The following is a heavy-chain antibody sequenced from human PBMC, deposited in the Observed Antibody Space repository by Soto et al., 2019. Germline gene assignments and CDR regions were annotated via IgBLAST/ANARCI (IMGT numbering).Heavy chain of an antibody. CDR1: GGTFSSYA. V-gene: IGHV1-69*13. D-gene: IGHD5-12*01. Sequence: ASVKVSCKASGGTFSSYAIGWVRQAPGQGLEWMGGIIPIFGTANYAQKFQGRVTITADESTSTAYMELSSLRSEDTAVYYCARDPPGYSGYDYPPYYGMDVWGQGTTVTVSS. J-gene: IGHJ6*02. CDR2: IIPIFGTA. CDR3: ARDPPGYSGYDYPPYYGMDV.